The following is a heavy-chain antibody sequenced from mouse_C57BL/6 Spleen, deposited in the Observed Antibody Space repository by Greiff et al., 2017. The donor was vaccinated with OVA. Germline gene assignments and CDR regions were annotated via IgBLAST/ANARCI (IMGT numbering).Heavy chain of an antibody. V-gene: IGHV1-22*01. D-gene: IGHD1-1*01. CDR1: GYTFTDYN. J-gene: IGHJ4*01. CDR3: TRDGSSYVGTMDY. CDR2: INPNNGGT. Sequence: EVMLVESGPELVKPGASVKMSCKASGYTFTDYNMHWVKQSHGKSLEWIGYINPNNGGTSYNQKFKGKAKLTAVTSASTAYMELSSLTNEDSAVYYCTRDGSSYVGTMDYWGQGTSVTVSS.